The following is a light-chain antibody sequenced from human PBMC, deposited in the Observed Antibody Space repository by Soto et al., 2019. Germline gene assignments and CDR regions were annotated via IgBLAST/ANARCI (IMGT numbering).Light chain of an antibody. V-gene: IGKV3-15*01. CDR2: GAS. CDR3: QQYNNWPPIT. Sequence: EIVMTQSAATLSVSPGDRATLSCRASQSVSSKLAWYQQKPGQAPRLLIYGASTRATGIPARFSGSGSGTDFTLTISSLQSEAFAIYYCQQYNNWPPITFGQGTRLEI. CDR1: QSVSSK. J-gene: IGKJ5*01.